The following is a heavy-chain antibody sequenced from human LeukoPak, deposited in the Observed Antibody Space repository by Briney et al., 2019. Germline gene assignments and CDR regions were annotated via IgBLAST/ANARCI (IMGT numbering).Heavy chain of an antibody. J-gene: IGHJ3*02. CDR2: IYYSAST. CDR3: ASRVTYYYDSSGPDAFDI. D-gene: IGHD3-22*01. V-gene: IGHV4-30-4*08. CDR1: GGSISSGDYY. Sequence: SETLSLTCTVSGGSISSGDYYWSWIRQPPGKGLEWIVYIYYSASTYYNPSLKSRVTISVDTSKNQFSLKLSSVTAADTAVYYCASRVTYYYDSSGPDAFDIWGQGTMVTVSS.